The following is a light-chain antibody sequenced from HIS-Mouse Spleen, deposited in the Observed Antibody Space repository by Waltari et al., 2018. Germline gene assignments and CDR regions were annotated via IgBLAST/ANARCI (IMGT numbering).Light chain of an antibody. CDR2: EDS. Sequence: SYELTQPPSVSVSPGQTARITCSGDALPKKYAYWNHQKAGQAPVLVIYEDSKRPSGIPERFSGSSSGTMATLTNSGAQVEDEADYYCYSTDSSGNHRVFGGGTKLTVL. CDR1: ALPKKY. J-gene: IGLJ2*01. CDR3: YSTDSSGNHRV. V-gene: IGLV3-10*01.